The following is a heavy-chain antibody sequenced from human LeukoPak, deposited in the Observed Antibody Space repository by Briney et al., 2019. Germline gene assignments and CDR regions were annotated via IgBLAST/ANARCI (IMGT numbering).Heavy chain of an antibody. Sequence: SETLSLICTVSGGSISSYYWSWIRQPPGKGLEWIGYIYYSGSTNYNPSLKSRVTISVDTSKNQFSLKLSSVTAADTAVYYCARGDDYVWGSYRFDYWGQGTLVTVSS. V-gene: IGHV4-59*01. J-gene: IGHJ4*02. CDR3: ARGDDYVWGSYRFDY. D-gene: IGHD3-16*02. CDR2: IYYSGST. CDR1: GGSISSYY.